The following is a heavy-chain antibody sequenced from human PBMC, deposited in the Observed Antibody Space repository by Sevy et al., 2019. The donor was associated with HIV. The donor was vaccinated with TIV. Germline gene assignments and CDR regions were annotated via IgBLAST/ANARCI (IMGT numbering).Heavy chain of an antibody. CDR3: ARDPGSSGWYSPYYYYMDV. J-gene: IGHJ6*03. CDR2: ISSSSSYI. CDR1: GFTFSSYS. Sequence: GGSLRLSCAASGFTFSSYSMNWVRQAPGKGLEWVSSISSSSSYIYYADSVKGRFTISRDNAKNSLYLQMNSLGAEDTAVYYCARDPGSSGWYSPYYYYMDVWGKGTTVTVSS. D-gene: IGHD6-19*01. V-gene: IGHV3-21*01.